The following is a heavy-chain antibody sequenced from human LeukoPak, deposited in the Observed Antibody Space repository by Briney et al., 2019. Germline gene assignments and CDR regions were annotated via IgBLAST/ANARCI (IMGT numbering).Heavy chain of an antibody. J-gene: IGHJ4*02. CDR1: GYSFTYW. V-gene: IGHV5-51*01. Sequence: GESLKTSCKGSGYSFTYWIGWVRQMPGKGLEWMGIIYSGDSHTKYSPSFQGRVTISVDNSISTAYLQWSSLEASDTAMYYCASARHGDYVWDYWGQGTLVTVSS. CDR3: ASARHGDYVWDY. D-gene: IGHD4-17*01. CDR2: IYSGDSHT.